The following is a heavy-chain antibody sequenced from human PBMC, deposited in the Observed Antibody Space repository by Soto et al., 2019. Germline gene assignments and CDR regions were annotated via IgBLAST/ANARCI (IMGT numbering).Heavy chain of an antibody. CDR3: ASAPYYYDSSGLSEWWFDP. V-gene: IGHV1-8*01. CDR1: GYTFTSYD. J-gene: IGHJ5*02. Sequence: ASVKVSCKASGYTFTSYDINWVRQATGQGLEWMGWMNPNSGNTGYAQKFQGRVTMTRNTSISTAYMELSSLRSEDTAVYYCASAPYYYDSSGLSEWWFDPWGQGTLVTVSS. CDR2: MNPNSGNT. D-gene: IGHD3-22*01.